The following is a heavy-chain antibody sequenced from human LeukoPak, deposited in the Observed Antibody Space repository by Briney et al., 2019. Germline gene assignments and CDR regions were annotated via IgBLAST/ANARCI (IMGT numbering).Heavy chain of an antibody. CDR2: FSGYNGNT. J-gene: IGHJ4*02. Sequence: ASLKVSWETSRDTFTSYGICWVRHAPGQGLEWIWWFSGYNGNTKYAQRRQDRVTMTADTSTSTAYMELRGLRSDDTAVYYCARDYCSGGTCYSFSFHYFDSWGQGTLVTVSS. D-gene: IGHD2-15*01. CDR1: RDTFTSYG. CDR3: ARDYCSGGTCYSFSFHYFDS. V-gene: IGHV1-18*04.